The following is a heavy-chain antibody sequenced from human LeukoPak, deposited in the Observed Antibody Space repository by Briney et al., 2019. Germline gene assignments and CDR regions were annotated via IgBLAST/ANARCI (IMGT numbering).Heavy chain of an antibody. CDR3: ARGGYYYKDWYFDL. V-gene: IGHV3-7*02. Sequence: GGSLRLSFVASGFTSSRLWMNWVRQAPGKGLEWVANIKQDGSEKYYVDSVKGRFTISRDNAKNSLYLQMNNLRAEDTAVYYCARGGYYYKDWYFDLWGRGTLVTVSS. J-gene: IGHJ2*01. CDR1: GFTSSRLW. CDR2: IKQDGSEK. D-gene: IGHD3-22*01.